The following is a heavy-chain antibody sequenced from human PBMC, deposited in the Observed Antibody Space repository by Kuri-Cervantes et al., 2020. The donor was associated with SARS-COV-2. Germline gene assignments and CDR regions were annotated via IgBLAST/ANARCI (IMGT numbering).Heavy chain of an antibody. V-gene: IGHV3-48*01. Sequence: GESLKISCAASGFTFSSYSMNWVRQAPGKGLEWVSYISSSSSTIYYADSVKGRFTISRDNSKNTLYLQMNSLRAEDTAVFYCARAGGGSYWEFDYWGQGTLVTVSS. CDR2: ISSSSSTI. D-gene: IGHD1-26*01. J-gene: IGHJ4*02. CDR1: GFTFSSYS. CDR3: ARAGGGSYWEFDY.